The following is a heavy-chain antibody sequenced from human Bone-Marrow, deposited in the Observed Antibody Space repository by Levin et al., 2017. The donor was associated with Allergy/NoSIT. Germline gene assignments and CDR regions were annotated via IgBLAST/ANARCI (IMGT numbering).Heavy chain of an antibody. J-gene: IGHJ4*01. V-gene: IGHV3-53*01. CDR3: ARGLDTYGAIFDF. CDR2: TYTGSTI. Sequence: GESLKISCEASGFIVSNHYMSWVRQAPGKGLEWVSVTYTGSTIYYADSVKGRFAISRDNSKNTVYLQMNSLRAEDTAVYFCARGLDTYGAIFDFWGHGTLVTVSS. CDR1: GFIVSNHY. D-gene: IGHD5-18*01.